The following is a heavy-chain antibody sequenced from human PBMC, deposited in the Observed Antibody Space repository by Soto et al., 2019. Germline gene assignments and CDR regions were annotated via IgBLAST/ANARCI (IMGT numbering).Heavy chain of an antibody. D-gene: IGHD2-2*01. CDR1: GYTFTSYG. Sequence: ASVKVSCKASGYTFTSYGISWVRQAPGQGLEWMGWISAYNGNTNYAQKLQGRVTMTTDTSTSTAYMELRSLRSDDTAVYYCARDRFPAKVVPAAIGDYWGQGTLVTVSS. CDR3: ARDRFPAKVVPAAIGDY. CDR2: ISAYNGNT. V-gene: IGHV1-18*01. J-gene: IGHJ4*02.